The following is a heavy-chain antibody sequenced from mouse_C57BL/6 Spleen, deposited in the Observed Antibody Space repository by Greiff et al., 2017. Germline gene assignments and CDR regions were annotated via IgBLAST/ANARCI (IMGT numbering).Heavy chain of an antibody. CDR3: TRGPLYYGNVRYAMDY. J-gene: IGHJ4*01. CDR1: GFTFSSYA. CDR2: ISSGGADI. D-gene: IGHD2-1*01. V-gene: IGHV5-9-1*02. Sequence: DVMLVESGEGLVKPGGSLKLSCAASGFTFSSYAMSWVRQTPEERLEWVAYISSGGADIYYADTVKGRFTISRDNARTTLYLQMRILKSEDTAMYYCTRGPLYYGNVRYAMDYWGQGTSVTVSS.